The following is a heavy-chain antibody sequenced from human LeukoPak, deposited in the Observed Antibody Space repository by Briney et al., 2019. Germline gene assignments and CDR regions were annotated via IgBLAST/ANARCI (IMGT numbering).Heavy chain of an antibody. CDR1: GFTFSNYW. V-gene: IGHV3-74*01. J-gene: IGHJ4*02. CDR2: INSDGINT. CDR3: AKEVQGILDY. Sequence: GGSLRLSCAASGFTFSNYWMHWVRQAPGKGLVWVSRINSDGINTSYADSVKGRFTISRDNAKNTLNLQMNSLRAEDTALYYCAKEVQGILDYWGQGTLVTVSS. D-gene: IGHD6-13*01.